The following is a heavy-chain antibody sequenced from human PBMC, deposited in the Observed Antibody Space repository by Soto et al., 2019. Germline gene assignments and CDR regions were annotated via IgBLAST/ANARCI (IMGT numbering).Heavy chain of an antibody. V-gene: IGHV2-5*01. Sequence: SGPTLVKPTQTLTLTCTFSGFSLSTSGVGVGWIRHPPGKALEWLALIYWNDDKRYSPSLKSRLTITKDTSKNQVVLTMTNMDPVDTATYYCAHTLYSYGYGPPSGYFDLWGRGTLVTVSS. CDR3: AHTLYSYGYGPPSGYFDL. D-gene: IGHD5-18*01. J-gene: IGHJ2*01. CDR1: GFSLSTSGVG. CDR2: IYWNDDK.